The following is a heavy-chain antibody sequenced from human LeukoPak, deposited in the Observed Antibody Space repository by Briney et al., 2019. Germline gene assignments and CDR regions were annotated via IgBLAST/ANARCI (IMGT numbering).Heavy chain of an antibody. CDR1: GYTFTTYD. V-gene: IGHV1-2*06. D-gene: IGHD3-22*01. CDR3: ASLHYYDSSDY. J-gene: IGHJ4*02. CDR2: INPNSGGT. Sequence: ASVKVSCKASGYTFTTYDVSWVRQAPGQGLEWMGRINPNSGGTNYAQKFQGRVTMTRDTSISTAYMELSRLRSDDTAVYYCASLHYYDSSDYWGQGTLVTVSS.